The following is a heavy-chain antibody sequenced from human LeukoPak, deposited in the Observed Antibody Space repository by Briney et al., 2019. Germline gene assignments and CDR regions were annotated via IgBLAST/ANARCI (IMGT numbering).Heavy chain of an antibody. J-gene: IGHJ4*02. CDR1: GFTFSTYA. Sequence: GGSLRLSCAASGFTFSTYAMAWVRQAPGKGLEWVSSISASGGNTCYADYVTGRFMISRDNSKNTLYLHMNSLRPEDTAVYYCAARLIGSFFDQWGQGTLVPVSS. CDR3: AARLIGSFFDQ. D-gene: IGHD3-10*01. CDR2: ISASGGNT. V-gene: IGHV3-23*01.